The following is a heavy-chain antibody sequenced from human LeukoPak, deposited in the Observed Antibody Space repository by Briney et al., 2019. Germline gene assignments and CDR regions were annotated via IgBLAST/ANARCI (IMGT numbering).Heavy chain of an antibody. CDR1: GYTFIDYY. CDR3: ARGDYYGSPKVVAA. V-gene: IGHV1-2*02. Sequence: ASVKVSCKASGYTFIDYYIHWVRQAPGQGLEWMGWINPNSGGTNYAQKFQDRVTMTRDTSISTAYIALNLLSSDDTAVFYCARGDYYGSPKVVAAWGQGTLVTVSS. CDR2: INPNSGGT. J-gene: IGHJ5*02. D-gene: IGHD3-10*01.